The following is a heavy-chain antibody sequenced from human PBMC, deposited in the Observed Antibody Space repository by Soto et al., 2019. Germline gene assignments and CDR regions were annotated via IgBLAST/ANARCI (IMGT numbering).Heavy chain of an antibody. CDR1: GFTFSSHW. J-gene: IGHJ3*02. D-gene: IGHD1-26*01. Sequence: EVQLVESGGGLVQPGGSLRLSCAASGFTFSSHWMHWVRQVPGKGLVWASRINSDGSTTTYADSVKGRFTISRDNAKNTLYLQMNSLRAEDTAVYSCARGQEGGSYFLAFDIWGQGTMVTVSS. CDR3: ARGQEGGSYFLAFDI. CDR2: INSDGSTT. V-gene: IGHV3-74*01.